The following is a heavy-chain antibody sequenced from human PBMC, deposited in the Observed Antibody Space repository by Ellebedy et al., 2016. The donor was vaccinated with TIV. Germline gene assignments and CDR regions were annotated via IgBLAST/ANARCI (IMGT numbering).Heavy chain of an antibody. CDR1: GGSISNYY. V-gene: IGHV4-59*12. CDR2: IYYSGST. D-gene: IGHD3-22*01. CDR3: ARVRKYYYDSSGYYGVSEEDDY. Sequence: SETLSLTCTISGGSISNYYWSWIRQPQGKGLEWIGYIYYSGSTNYNPSLKSRVTISVDTSKNQFSLKLSSVTAADTAVYYCARVRKYYYDSSGYYGVSEEDDYWGQGTLVTVSS. J-gene: IGHJ4*02.